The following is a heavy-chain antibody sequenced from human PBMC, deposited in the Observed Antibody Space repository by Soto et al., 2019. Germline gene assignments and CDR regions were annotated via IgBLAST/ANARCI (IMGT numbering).Heavy chain of an antibody. CDR2: INWNSGSI. CDR3: VKDESINWYSGHFRH. J-gene: IGHJ1*01. V-gene: IGHV3-9*01. CDR1: GFTFDDYA. D-gene: IGHD6-13*01. Sequence: GGSLRLSCAASGFTFDDYAMHWVRQVPGKVLEWVSGINWNSGSIGYGDSVKGRFAISRDNAKNSLHLQMNSLSAEDTAFYYCVKDESINWYSGHFRHWGQGTLVT.